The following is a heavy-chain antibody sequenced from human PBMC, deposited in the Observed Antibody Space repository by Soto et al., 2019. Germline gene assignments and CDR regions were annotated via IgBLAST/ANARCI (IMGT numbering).Heavy chain of an antibody. Sequence: QVHLEQSAPEVKKPGASVKVSCKASGYTFTTYGISWVRQAPGQGLEWLGWIDTHNGKTNYAQNLQGRVIMTEDTSTSTAYMELRSLRSDDTDIYYCTSEGSAPDYNSGRDAWGQGTTVTVSS. J-gene: IGHJ6*02. V-gene: IGHV1-18*01. D-gene: IGHD3-10*01. CDR2: IDTHNGKT. CDR1: GYTFTTYG. CDR3: TSEGSAPDYNSGRDA.